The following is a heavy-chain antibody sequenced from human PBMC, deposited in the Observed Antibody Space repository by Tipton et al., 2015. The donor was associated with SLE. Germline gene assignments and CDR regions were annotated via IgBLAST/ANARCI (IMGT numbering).Heavy chain of an antibody. V-gene: IGHV3-7*03. CDR2: IKQDGSEK. CDR1: GFTFHHYW. Sequence: SLRLSCAASGFTFHHYWMTWVRQAPGKGLEWVANIKQDGSEKYYVDSVKGRFTISRDNAKNSLYLQMNSLRAEDTAVYYCAKAFIVGVWDYVDVWGKGTTVTVSS. J-gene: IGHJ6*03. CDR3: AKAFIVGVWDYVDV. D-gene: IGHD1-26*01.